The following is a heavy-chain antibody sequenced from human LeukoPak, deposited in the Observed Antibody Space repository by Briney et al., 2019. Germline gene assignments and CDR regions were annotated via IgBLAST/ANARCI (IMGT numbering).Heavy chain of an antibody. CDR2: ISGSAGGT. V-gene: IGHV3-23*01. CDR3: AKRGVVIRVILVGFHKEANYFDS. D-gene: IGHD3-22*01. CDR1: GITLSNYG. Sequence: GGSLGLSCAVSGITLSNYGMSWVRQAPGKGLEWVAGISGSAGGTYYADSVKGRFTISRDNAKNTLYLQLNNLRAEDTAVYFCAKRGVVIRVILVGFHKEANYFDSWGQGALVTVSS. J-gene: IGHJ4*02.